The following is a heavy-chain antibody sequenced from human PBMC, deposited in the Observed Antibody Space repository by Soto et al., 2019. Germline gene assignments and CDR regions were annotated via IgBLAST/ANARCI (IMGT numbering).Heavy chain of an antibody. V-gene: IGHV3-21*01. CDR2: ISSGSDFI. CDR1: GFIFTSYS. CDR3: ARDRSADRFVQYFQH. D-gene: IGHD6-19*01. Sequence: KPGGSLRLSCAASGFIFTSYSMVWVRLAPGKGLEWVSSISSGSDFIYYADSVKGRFTISRDNAQNSLYLQMNSLTSEDTAVYYCARDRSADRFVQYFQHWGPGTLVTVSS. J-gene: IGHJ1*01.